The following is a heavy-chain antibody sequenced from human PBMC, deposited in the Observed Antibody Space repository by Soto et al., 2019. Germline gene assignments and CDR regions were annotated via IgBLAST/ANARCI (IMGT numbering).Heavy chain of an antibody. D-gene: IGHD6-19*01. V-gene: IGHV1-18*01. J-gene: IGHJ6*02. CDR3: ARVRDSYSSGWYGLYYYYGMDV. Sequence: QVQLVQSGAEVKKPGASVKVSCKASGYTFTSYGISWVRQAPGQGLEWMGWISAYNGNTNYAQKLQVRVTMTTDTSTSTAYMELRSLRSDDTAVYYCARVRDSYSSGWYGLYYYYGMDVWGQGTTVTVSS. CDR2: ISAYNGNT. CDR1: GYTFTSYG.